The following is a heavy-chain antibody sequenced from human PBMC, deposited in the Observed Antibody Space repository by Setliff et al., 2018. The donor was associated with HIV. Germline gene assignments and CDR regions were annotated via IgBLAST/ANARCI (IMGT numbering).Heavy chain of an antibody. D-gene: IGHD1-20*01. J-gene: IGHJ6*03. CDR3: ARADEGMAYMDV. Sequence: GGSLRLSCEVSGFSVSNNYMYWVRQAPGKGLEWVAVISYDGTNKYYADSVKGRFTISRDNSRNTLYLQMNSLRVEDTAVHYCARADEGMAYMDVWGKGTTVTVSS. CDR1: GFSVSNNY. V-gene: IGHV3-30*03. CDR2: ISYDGTNK.